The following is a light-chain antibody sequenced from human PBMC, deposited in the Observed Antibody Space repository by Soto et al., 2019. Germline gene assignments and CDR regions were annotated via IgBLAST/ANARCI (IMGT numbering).Light chain of an antibody. V-gene: IGKV3-20*01. CDR3: LQSYSTPLS. CDR2: GAS. CDR1: QSVSSNY. J-gene: IGKJ4*01. Sequence: EIVLTQSPGTLSWSPGERATLSCRASQSVSSNYLAWYQQKPGQAPRVLIYGASSRTTGIPDRFSGSGSGTDFTLTISRLEPEDFATYYCLQSYSTPLSFGGGTKVDIK.